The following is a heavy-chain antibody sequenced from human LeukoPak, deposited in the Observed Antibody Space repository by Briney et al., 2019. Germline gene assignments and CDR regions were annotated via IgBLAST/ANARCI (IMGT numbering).Heavy chain of an antibody. Sequence: GGSLRLSCAVSGFTFSGHWMFWVRQAPGKGLEWVSSDGSGTGYTDSVKGRFTVSRDNARNTLYLQMNSLRAEDTAVYYCAKAGIQGSRPFDYWGQGTLVTVSS. J-gene: IGHJ4*02. D-gene: IGHD5-18*01. V-gene: IGHV3-74*01. CDR2: SDGSGT. CDR3: AKAGIQGSRPFDY. CDR1: GFTFSGHW.